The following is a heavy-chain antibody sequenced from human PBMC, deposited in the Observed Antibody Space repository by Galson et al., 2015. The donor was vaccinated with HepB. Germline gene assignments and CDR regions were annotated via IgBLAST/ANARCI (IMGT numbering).Heavy chain of an antibody. CDR1: GFTFSSYG. V-gene: IGHV3-30*18. CDR3: AKDDRRGSSGGYDAFDI. J-gene: IGHJ3*02. Sequence: SLRLSCAASGFTFSSYGMHWVRRAPGKGLEWVAVISYDGSDKYYVDSVKGRFTISRDKSKNTLYLQMNSLRAEDTAVYYCAKDDRRGSSGGYDAFDIWGQGTMVTVPS. D-gene: IGHD6-19*01. CDR2: ISYDGSDK.